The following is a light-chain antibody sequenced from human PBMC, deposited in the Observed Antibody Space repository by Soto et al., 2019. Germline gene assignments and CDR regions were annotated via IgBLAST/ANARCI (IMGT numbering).Light chain of an antibody. Sequence: IVLTQSPGTLSLSPGERATLSCRASQSVRSSYLAWYQQKPGQAPRLLIYGASSRATGIPSRFSGSGSGTDFTLTISTLEPEDFAVYYCQQYGGSAQTFGQGTKVEIK. CDR2: GAS. V-gene: IGKV3-20*01. CDR1: QSVRSSY. CDR3: QQYGGSAQT. J-gene: IGKJ1*01.